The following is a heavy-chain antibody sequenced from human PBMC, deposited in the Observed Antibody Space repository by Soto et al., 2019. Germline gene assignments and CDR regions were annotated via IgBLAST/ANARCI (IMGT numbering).Heavy chain of an antibody. CDR3: ARGRVLGESGTIYYYYYYWMDV. D-gene: IGHD1-26*01. J-gene: IGHJ6*02. CDR2: ISSSSSTI. Sequence: EVQLVESGGGLVQPGGSLRLSCAASGFTFSSYSMNWVRQAPWKGLEWVSYISSSSSTIYYADSVKGRFTISRDNAKNALYLQMNSLRDEDTAVYYCARGRVLGESGTIYYYYYYWMDVWFQGNTVTVSS. V-gene: IGHV3-48*02. CDR1: GFTFSSYS.